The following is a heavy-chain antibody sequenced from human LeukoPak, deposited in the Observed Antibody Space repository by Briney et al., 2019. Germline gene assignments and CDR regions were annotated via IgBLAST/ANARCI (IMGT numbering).Heavy chain of an antibody. V-gene: IGHV1-2*02. D-gene: IGHD2-2*01. CDR2: INPNSGGT. J-gene: IGHJ4*02. Sequence: ASVKLSCKASGYTFTGYYMHWVRQAPGQGLEWMGWINPNSGGTNYAQKFQGRVTMTRDTSISTAYMELSRLRSDDTAVYYCARGAATMAPYYFDYWGQGTLVTVSS. CDR3: ARGAATMAPYYFDY. CDR1: GYTFTGYY.